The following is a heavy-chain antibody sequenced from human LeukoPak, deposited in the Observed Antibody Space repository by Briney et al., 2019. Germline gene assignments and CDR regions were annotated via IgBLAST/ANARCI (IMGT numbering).Heavy chain of an antibody. J-gene: IGHJ5*02. V-gene: IGHV3-30-3*01. D-gene: IGHD3-10*01. Sequence: PGGSLRLSCAASGFTFSSYAMHWVRQAPGKGLEWVAVISHDGSNKYYADSVKGRFTISRDNAKNSLYLQMNSLRAEDTAVYYCAREQQKVRGASWFDPWGQGTLVTVSS. CDR2: ISHDGSNK. CDR1: GFTFSSYA. CDR3: AREQQKVRGASWFDP.